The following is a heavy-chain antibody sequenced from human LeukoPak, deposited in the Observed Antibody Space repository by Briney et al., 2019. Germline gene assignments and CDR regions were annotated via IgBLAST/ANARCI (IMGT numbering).Heavy chain of an antibody. V-gene: IGHV3-23*01. CDR3: AKGKPAAIFGY. CDR1: GFTFSSYA. J-gene: IGHJ4*02. Sequence: PGGSLTLSCPASGFTFSSYAMSWLRQAPGKGLEWVSAISGSGGSTYYAASVKGRFTISRDHSKNTLYLQMNSLRAEDTAVYYCAKGKPAAIFGYWGQGTLVTVSS. CDR2: ISGSGGST. D-gene: IGHD2-2*02.